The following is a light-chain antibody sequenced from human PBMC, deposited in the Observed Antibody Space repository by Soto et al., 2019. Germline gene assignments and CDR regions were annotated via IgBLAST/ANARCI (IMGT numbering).Light chain of an antibody. V-gene: IGLV1-47*01. CDR1: RSNIGSNY. CDR2: GNN. J-gene: IGLJ2*01. Sequence: QAVVTQPPSTSGTPGQRVTISCSGSRSNIGSNYVDWFQQLPGMAPKFLIHGNNQRPSGVPDRFSGSKSGTSASLAISGLRSEDEGDYYCAVWDDSLSGRVFGGGTKVTVL. CDR3: AVWDDSLSGRV.